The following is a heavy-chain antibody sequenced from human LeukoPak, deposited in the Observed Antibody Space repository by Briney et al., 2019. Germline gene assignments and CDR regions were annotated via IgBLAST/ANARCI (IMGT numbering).Heavy chain of an antibody. Sequence: ASVKVSCKASGYTFTSYYLHWLRQAPGQGLEWMGVINPSGTTGYAQKFQGRVTMTRDTSTSTVYLELSSLRSEDTAVYHCARAGAYRYGGGDAFDIWGQGTMVTVSS. D-gene: IGHD5-18*01. V-gene: IGHV1-46*01. J-gene: IGHJ3*02. CDR2: INPSGTT. CDR3: ARAGAYRYGGGDAFDI. CDR1: GYTFTSYY.